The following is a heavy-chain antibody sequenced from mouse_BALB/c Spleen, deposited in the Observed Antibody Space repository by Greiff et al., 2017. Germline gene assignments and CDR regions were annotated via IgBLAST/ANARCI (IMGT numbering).Heavy chain of an antibody. D-gene: IGHD4-1*01. CDR2: ISSGSSTI. J-gene: IGHJ3*01. Sequence: EVQVVESGGGLVQPGGSRKLSCAASGFTFSSFGMHWVRQAPEKGLEWVAYISSGSSTIYYADTVKGRFTISRDNPKNTLFLQMTSLRSEDTAMYYCAELGEFAYWGQGTLVTVSA. CDR3: AELGEFAY. V-gene: IGHV5-17*02. CDR1: GFTFSSFG.